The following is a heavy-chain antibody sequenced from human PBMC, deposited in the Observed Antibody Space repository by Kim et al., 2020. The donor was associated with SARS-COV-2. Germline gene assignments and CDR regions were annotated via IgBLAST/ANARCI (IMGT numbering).Heavy chain of an antibody. CDR2: INQDGFRT. CDR3: GRWGGGFDL. V-gene: IGHV3-7*03. D-gene: IGHD3-16*01. Sequence: VGSLRLSCEASGFTFNKYYMGWVRQAPGKGLEWVARINQDGFRTYYVDSLRGRFTISRDNAKSSVNLQMNSLRAEDTALYYCGRWGGGFDLWGQGTLVTV. J-gene: IGHJ4*02. CDR1: GFTFNKYY.